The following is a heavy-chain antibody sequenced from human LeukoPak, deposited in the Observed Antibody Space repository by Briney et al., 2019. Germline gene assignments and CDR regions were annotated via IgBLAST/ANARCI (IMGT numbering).Heavy chain of an antibody. J-gene: IGHJ3*02. D-gene: IGHD3-22*01. V-gene: IGHV1-69*04. CDR1: GGTFSSYA. Sequence: GASVKVSCKASGGTFSSYAISWVRQAPGQGLEWMGRIIPILGIANYARKFQGRVTITADKSTSTAYMELSSLRSEDTAVYYCAVAHYYDSRTRAFDIWGQGTMVTVSS. CDR3: AVAHYYDSRTRAFDI. CDR2: IIPILGIA.